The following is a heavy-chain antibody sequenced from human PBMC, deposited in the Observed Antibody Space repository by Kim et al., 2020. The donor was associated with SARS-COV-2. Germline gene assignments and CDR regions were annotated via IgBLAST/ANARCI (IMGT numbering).Heavy chain of an antibody. Sequence: SVKGRFTISRDNAKNSLYLQMNSLRAEDTAVYYCARDGASSWFDYYGMDVWGQGTTVTVSS. V-gene: IGHV3-21*01. J-gene: IGHJ6*02. CDR3: ARDGASSWFDYYGMDV. D-gene: IGHD6-13*01.